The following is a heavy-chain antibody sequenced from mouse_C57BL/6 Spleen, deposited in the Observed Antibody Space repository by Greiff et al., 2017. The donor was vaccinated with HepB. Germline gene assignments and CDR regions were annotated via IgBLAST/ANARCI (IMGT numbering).Heavy chain of an antibody. J-gene: IGHJ1*03. Sequence: EVKLMESGGGLVQPGGSLKLSCAASGFTFSDYGMAWVRQAPRKGPEWVAFISNFAYSIYYADTVTGRFTISRENAKNPLYLEMSSLRSEDTAMYYCARDDSYGSSYLYWYFDVWGTGTSVTVSS. V-gene: IGHV5-15*01. CDR2: ISNFAYSI. CDR3: ARDDSYGSSYLYWYFDV. D-gene: IGHD1-1*01. CDR1: GFTFSDYG.